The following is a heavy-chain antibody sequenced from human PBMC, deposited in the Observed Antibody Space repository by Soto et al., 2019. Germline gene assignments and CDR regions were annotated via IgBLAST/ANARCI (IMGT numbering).Heavy chain of an antibody. V-gene: IGHV1-2*02. J-gene: IGHJ6*01. D-gene: IGHD3-10*01. CDR2: INPNNGGT. CDR3: ARRGDCYYYYAMGV. CDR1: GYTFSDFY. Sequence: ASVKVSCKASGYTFSDFYIHWVRQAPGQGLEWMGWINPNNGGTNYAQKFKGRVTMTRDTSITTAYMELSSLTSDDTAAYYCARRGDCYYYYAMGVWGRGTRGAV.